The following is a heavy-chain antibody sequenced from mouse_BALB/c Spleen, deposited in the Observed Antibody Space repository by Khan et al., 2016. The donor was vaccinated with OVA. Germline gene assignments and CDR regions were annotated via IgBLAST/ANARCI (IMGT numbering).Heavy chain of an antibody. V-gene: IGHV3-2*02. CDR1: GYSITSDYA. CDR3: ARVCGGDFDY. Sequence: QLEESGPGLVKPSQSLSLICTVTGYSITSDYAWNWIRQFPGNQLEWMGFISYSGNTNYNPSLKSRISITRDTSKNQFFLHLNSVTTEDTATYYCARVCGGDFDYWGQGTTLTVSS. CDR2: ISYSGNT. J-gene: IGHJ2*01.